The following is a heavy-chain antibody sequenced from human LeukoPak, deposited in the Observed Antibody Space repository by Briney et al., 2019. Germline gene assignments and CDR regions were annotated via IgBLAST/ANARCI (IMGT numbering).Heavy chain of an antibody. Sequence: GGPLRLSCAASGFTLSSHPMNWVRQAPGKGLEWVSYIGNDGRMMYYADSVKGRFTISRDSAKNSLYLQMNSLRAEDTAVYYCAKGVYYYGSGSYYNGAYYFDYWGQGTLVTVSS. CDR3: AKGVYYYGSGSYYNGAYYFDY. V-gene: IGHV3-48*03. CDR2: IGNDGRMM. D-gene: IGHD3-10*01. J-gene: IGHJ4*02. CDR1: GFTLSSHP.